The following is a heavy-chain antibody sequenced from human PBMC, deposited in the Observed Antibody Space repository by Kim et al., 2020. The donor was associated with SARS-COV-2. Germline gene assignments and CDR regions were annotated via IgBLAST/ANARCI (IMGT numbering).Heavy chain of an antibody. Sequence: SETLSLTCTVSGGSISSYYWSWIRQPPGKGLEWIGYIYYSGSTNYNPSLKSRVTISVDTSKNQFSLKLSSVTAADTAVYYCARGVVDSSSDYFDYWGQGTLVTVSS. CDR3: ARGVVDSSSDYFDY. V-gene: IGHV4-59*13. J-gene: IGHJ4*02. CDR2: IYYSGST. D-gene: IGHD6-6*01. CDR1: GGSISSYY.